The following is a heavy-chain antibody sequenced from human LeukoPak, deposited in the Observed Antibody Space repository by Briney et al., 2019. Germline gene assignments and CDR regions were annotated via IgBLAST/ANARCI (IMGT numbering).Heavy chain of an antibody. CDR2: MNPNSGNT. Sequence: ASVKVSCKASGYTFTSYDINWVRQATGQGLEWMGWMNPNSGNTGYAQKFQGRVTMTRNTSISTAYMELSSLRSEDTAVYYCAREPTYYDILTGYCYYYGMDVWGQGTTVTVSS. CDR3: AREPTYYDILTGYCYYYGMDV. V-gene: IGHV1-8*01. D-gene: IGHD3-9*01. J-gene: IGHJ6*02. CDR1: GYTFTSYD.